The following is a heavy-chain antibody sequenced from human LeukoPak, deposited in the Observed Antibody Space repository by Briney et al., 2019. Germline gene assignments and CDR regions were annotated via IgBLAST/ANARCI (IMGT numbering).Heavy chain of an antibody. CDR3: AKDRDGPLSGWYDAFDI. CDR2: ISWNSGSI. D-gene: IGHD6-19*01. J-gene: IGHJ3*02. CDR1: GFTFDDYA. V-gene: IGHV3-9*03. Sequence: HPGGSLRLSCAASGFTFDDYAMHWVRQAPGKGLEWVSGISWNSGSIGYADSVKGRFTISRDNAKNSLYLQMNSLRAEDMALYYCAKDRDGPLSGWYDAFDIWGQGTMVTVSS.